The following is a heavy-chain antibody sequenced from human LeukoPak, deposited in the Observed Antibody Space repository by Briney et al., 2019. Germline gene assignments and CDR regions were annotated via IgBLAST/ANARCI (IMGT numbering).Heavy chain of an antibody. Sequence: GGSLRLSCAASGFTFSSYSMNLVRQAPGKGLEWVSSISSSSSYIYYADSVKGRFTISRDNAKNSLYLQMNSLRAEDTAVYYCARTQPIVGARLVDYWGQGTLVTVSS. CDR3: ARTQPIVGARLVDY. J-gene: IGHJ4*02. CDR2: ISSSSSYI. D-gene: IGHD1-26*01. CDR1: GFTFSSYS. V-gene: IGHV3-21*01.